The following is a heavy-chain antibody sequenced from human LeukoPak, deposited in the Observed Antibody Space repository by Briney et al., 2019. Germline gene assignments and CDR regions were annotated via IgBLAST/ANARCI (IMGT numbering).Heavy chain of an antibody. D-gene: IGHD3-22*01. Sequence: SVKVSCKASGGTFSSYAISWVRQVPGQGLEWMGGIIPIFGTANYAQKFQGRVTITADESTSTAYMELSSLRSEDTAVYYCASHYYYDSSGYYVGYGYFDYWGQGTLVTVSS. J-gene: IGHJ4*02. V-gene: IGHV1-69*01. CDR2: IIPIFGTA. CDR1: GGTFSSYA. CDR3: ASHYYYDSSGYYVGYGYFDY.